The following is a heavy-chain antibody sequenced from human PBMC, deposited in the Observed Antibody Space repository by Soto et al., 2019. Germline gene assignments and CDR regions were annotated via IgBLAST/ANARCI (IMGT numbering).Heavy chain of an antibody. D-gene: IGHD3-10*01. CDR2: IYYIGTT. V-gene: IGHV4-30-4*01. Sequence: QVQLQESGPGLVKPSQTLSLTCTVSGDSMGSGDYYWSWIRQLPGQGLEWLGYIYYIGTTFYNPSLESRLNISIATSKNHFSLRLTSVTAADTAVYYCSRGSTYYGFLTCGQGTLVTGSS. J-gene: IGHJ5*02. CDR1: GDSMGSGDYY. CDR3: SRGSTYYGFLT.